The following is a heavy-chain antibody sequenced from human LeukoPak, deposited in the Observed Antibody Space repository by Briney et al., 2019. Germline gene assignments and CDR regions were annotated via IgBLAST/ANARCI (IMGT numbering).Heavy chain of an antibody. Sequence: PGGSLRLSCAASGFTFSSYAMSWVPQAPGKGREWVSAFSSTGDRTYHADSVKGRFTISRDNSKNTLYLHMNSLRVEDTAVYYCANHFDGSASELWYSDLWGRGTLVTVSS. CDR3: ANHFDGSASELWYSDL. CDR1: GFTFSSYA. CDR2: FSSTGDRT. J-gene: IGHJ2*01. D-gene: IGHD3-22*01. V-gene: IGHV3-23*01.